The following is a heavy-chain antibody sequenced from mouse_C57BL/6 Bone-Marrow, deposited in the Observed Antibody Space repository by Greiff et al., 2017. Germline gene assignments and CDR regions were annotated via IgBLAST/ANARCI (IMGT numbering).Heavy chain of an antibody. J-gene: IGHJ2*01. CDR2: IDPSGSYT. D-gene: IGHD2-3*01. Sequence: QVQLQQPGAELVMPGASVKLSCKASGYTFTSYWMPWVKQRPGQGLEWIGEIDPSGSYTNYNQKFKGKSTLTVDKSSSTAYMQLSSLTSEDSAVYYCARDGYYPYYFDYWGQGTTLTVSS. V-gene: IGHV1-69*01. CDR3: ARDGYYPYYFDY. CDR1: GYTFTSYW.